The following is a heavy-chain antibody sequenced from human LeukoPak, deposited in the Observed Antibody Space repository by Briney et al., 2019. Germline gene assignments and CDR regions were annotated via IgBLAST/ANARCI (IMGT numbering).Heavy chain of an antibody. CDR3: AKGSISGIDYYFDY. D-gene: IGHD1-26*01. CDR1: GFTFSSYW. Sequence: GGSLRLSCVASGFTFSSYWMHWVRQDPRKGLVWVSRINGDGRNINYADSVRGRFTISRDNSKNTLYLQMNSLRAEDTALYYCAKGSISGIDYYFDYWGQGTLVTVSS. CDR2: INGDGRNI. V-gene: IGHV3-74*01. J-gene: IGHJ4*02.